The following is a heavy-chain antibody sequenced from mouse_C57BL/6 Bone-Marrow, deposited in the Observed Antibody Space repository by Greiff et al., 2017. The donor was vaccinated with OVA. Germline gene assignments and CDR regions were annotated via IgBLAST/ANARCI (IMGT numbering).Heavy chain of an antibody. CDR2: IYPGSGST. CDR1: CYTFTSYW. V-gene: IGHV1-55*01. CDR3: ARKNYGSSYSY. D-gene: IGHD1-1*01. Sequence: QVQLQQPGAELVKPGASVKMSCKASCYTFTSYWITWVKQRPGQGLEWIGDIYPGSGSTNYNEKFKSKATLTVDTSSSTAYMQLSSLTSEDSAVYYCARKNYGSSYSYWGQGTTLTVSS. J-gene: IGHJ2*01.